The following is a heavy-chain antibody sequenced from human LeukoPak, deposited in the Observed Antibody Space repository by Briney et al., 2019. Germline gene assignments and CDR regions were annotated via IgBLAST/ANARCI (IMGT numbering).Heavy chain of an antibody. D-gene: IGHD2-2*01. V-gene: IGHV1-3*01. J-gene: IGHJ4*02. CDR1: GYTFTSYA. CDR2: INAGNGNT. Sequence: ASVKVSCKASGYTFTSYAMHWVRQAPGQRLEWMGWINAGNGNTKYSQKFQGRVTITRDTSASTAYMELSSLRSEDTAVYYCARASSTSCYAAGYWGQGTLVTVSS. CDR3: ARASSTSCYAAGY.